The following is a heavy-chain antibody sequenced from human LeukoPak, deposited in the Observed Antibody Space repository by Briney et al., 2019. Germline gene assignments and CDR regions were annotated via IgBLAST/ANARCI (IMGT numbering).Heavy chain of an antibody. Sequence: ASVKVSCKASGYTFTGYYMHWVRQAPGQGLEWMGWINPNSGGTNYAQKFQGRVTMTRDTSISTAYMELSRLRSDDTAVYYCAREGQLDSGSYSSNYFDYWGQGTLVTVSS. D-gene: IGHD1-26*01. V-gene: IGHV1-2*02. CDR1: GYTFTGYY. CDR3: AREGQLDSGSYSSNYFDY. J-gene: IGHJ4*02. CDR2: INPNSGGT.